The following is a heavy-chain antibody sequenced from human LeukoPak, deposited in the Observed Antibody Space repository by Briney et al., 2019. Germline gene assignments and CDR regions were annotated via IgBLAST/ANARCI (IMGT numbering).Heavy chain of an antibody. CDR1: GGSINSNNW. CDR2: VYHSGST. CDR3: ARSSTSYPNDY. Sequence: SETLSLTCAISGGSINSNNWWSWVRQPPGKGLEWIGEVYHSGSTNYNPSLKSRVTVSVHKSKNQFSLRLTSVTAADTAMYYCARSSTSYPNDYWGQGTLVTVSS. V-gene: IGHV4-4*02. J-gene: IGHJ4*02. D-gene: IGHD2-2*01.